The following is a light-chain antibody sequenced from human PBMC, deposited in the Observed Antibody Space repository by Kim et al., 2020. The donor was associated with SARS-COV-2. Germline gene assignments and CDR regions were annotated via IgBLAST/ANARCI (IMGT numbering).Light chain of an antibody. CDR3: QQYYSNPRT. CDR2: WAS. J-gene: IGKJ1*01. V-gene: IGKV4-1*01. Sequence: AAIHGKSSQSVLYRSNKENCLAGYQQKPGQPPKLVIYWASTRESGAPDRFSGSGSGTDFTLTISSLQAEDVAVYYCQQYYSNPRTFGQGTKVDIK. CDR1: QSVLYRSNKENC.